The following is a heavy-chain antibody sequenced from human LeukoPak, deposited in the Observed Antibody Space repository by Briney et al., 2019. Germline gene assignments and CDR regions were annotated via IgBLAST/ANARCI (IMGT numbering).Heavy chain of an antibody. CDR1: GFTFSDYY. CDR2: ISRSGGTT. V-gene: IGHV3-11*01. Sequence: GGSLRLSCAASGFTFSDYYMSWVRQAPGQGLEWVSSISRSGGTTYYASSVRGRFTISRDNSKSTLYLQMTDLRPEDTAIYYCANFFGYWGQGTLVAVSS. CDR3: ANFFGY. J-gene: IGHJ4*02. D-gene: IGHD3-3*01.